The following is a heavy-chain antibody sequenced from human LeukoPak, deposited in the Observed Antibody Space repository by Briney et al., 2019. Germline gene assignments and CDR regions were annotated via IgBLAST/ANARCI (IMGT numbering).Heavy chain of an antibody. D-gene: IGHD1-26*01. Sequence: SQTLSLTCAISGDSVSINSASWNWIRQSPSRGLEWLGRTYYRSKWYNDYAVSVKSRITINPDTSENQFSLQLNAVTPEDTAVYYCARGGRLLGAAVFDYWGQGTLVTVSS. CDR2: TYYRSKWYN. J-gene: IGHJ4*02. V-gene: IGHV6-1*01. CDR3: ARGGRLLGAAVFDY. CDR1: GDSVSINSAS.